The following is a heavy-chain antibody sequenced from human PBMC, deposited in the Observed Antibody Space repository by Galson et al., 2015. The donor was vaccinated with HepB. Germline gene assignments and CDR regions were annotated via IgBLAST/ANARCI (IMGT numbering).Heavy chain of an antibody. J-gene: IGHJ4*02. D-gene: IGHD1-26*01. V-gene: IGHV5-51*01. CDR3: ATIVPPPVGSYWAY. Sequence: QMPGKGLEWMGIIYPGDSDTRLSPSFQGQVTISADKSISTAYLQWSSLKASDTAIYYCATIVPPPVGSYWAYWGQGTLVTVSS. CDR2: IYPGDSDT.